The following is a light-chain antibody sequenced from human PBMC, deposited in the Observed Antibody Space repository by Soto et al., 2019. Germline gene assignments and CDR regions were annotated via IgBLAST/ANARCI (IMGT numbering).Light chain of an antibody. V-gene: IGKV3-15*01. CDR3: QQYRT. Sequence: EIVMTQSPATLSVSPGERATLSCRASQSVSSNLAWYQQKPGQAPRLLIYGASTRAPGIPARFSGSGSGTDFTLTLSSLEFEDFAVDYYQQYRTFGQGTKVEIK. CDR1: QSVSSN. J-gene: IGKJ1*01. CDR2: GAS.